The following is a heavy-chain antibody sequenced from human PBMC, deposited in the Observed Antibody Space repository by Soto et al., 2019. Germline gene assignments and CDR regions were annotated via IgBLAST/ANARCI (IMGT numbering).Heavy chain of an antibody. CDR1: GGSISNYY. CDR3: ARGHYDFWSGYFATIDF. Sequence: SETLSLTCTVSGGSISNYYWSWIRQPPGKGLEWIGYIHYSGNTKYNPSLKNRVTISADTSQNQFSLKLSSVTAADTAVYYCARGHYDFWSGYFATIDFWGQGTLVTVSS. CDR2: IHYSGNT. J-gene: IGHJ4*02. D-gene: IGHD3-3*01. V-gene: IGHV4-59*08.